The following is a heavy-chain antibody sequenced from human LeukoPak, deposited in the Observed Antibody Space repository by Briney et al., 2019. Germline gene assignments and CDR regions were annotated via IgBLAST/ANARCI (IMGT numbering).Heavy chain of an antibody. CDR3: ARENSYYDSSGYYYGSGYIDY. D-gene: IGHD3-22*01. CDR2: IYYSGST. V-gene: IGHV4-59*01. J-gene: IGHJ4*02. CDR1: GGSFSTYY. Sequence: PSETLSLTCTVSGGSFSTYYWSWIRQPPGKGLEWVGYIYYSGSTNYNSSLQSRVTISVDTSKNQFSLRLSSVTAADTAVYYCARENSYYDSSGYYYGSGYIDYWGQGTLVTVSS.